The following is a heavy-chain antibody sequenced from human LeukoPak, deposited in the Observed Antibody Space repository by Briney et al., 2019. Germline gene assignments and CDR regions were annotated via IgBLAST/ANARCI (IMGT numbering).Heavy chain of an antibody. J-gene: IGHJ5*02. Sequence: SETLSLICTVSGGSISSSSYYWGWVRQPPGKGLEWIGSIYYSGNTYYNPSLKSRVNISVDTSKNQFSLKLNSVTAADTAVYYCARGPVLRYFDWLGSPPNWFDPWGQGTLVTVSS. V-gene: IGHV4-39*07. CDR3: ARGPVLRYFDWLGSPPNWFDP. CDR1: GGSISSSSYY. CDR2: IYYSGNT. D-gene: IGHD3-9*01.